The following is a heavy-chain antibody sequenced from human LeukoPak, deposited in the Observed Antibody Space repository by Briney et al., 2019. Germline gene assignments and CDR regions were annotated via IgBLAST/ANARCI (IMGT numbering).Heavy chain of an antibody. CDR3: ARDDYVFGYYGMDV. Sequence: SETLSLTCAVYGGSFSGYYWSWIRQPPGKGLEWIGEINHSGSTNYNPSLKSRVTISVDTSKNQFSLKLSSVTAADTAVYCCARDDYVFGYYGMDVWGQGTTVTVSS. CDR1: GGSFSGYY. V-gene: IGHV4-34*01. CDR2: INHSGST. D-gene: IGHD4-17*01. J-gene: IGHJ6*02.